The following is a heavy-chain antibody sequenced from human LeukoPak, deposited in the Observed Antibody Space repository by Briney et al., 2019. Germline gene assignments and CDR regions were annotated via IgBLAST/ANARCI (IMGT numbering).Heavy chain of an antibody. D-gene: IGHD4-17*01. CDR1: GGSISSSSYY. V-gene: IGHV4-39*01. CDR3: ARLDGDHNWFDP. Sequence: SETLSLTCTVSGGSISSSSYYWGWIRHPPGKGLEWIGSIYYSGSTYYNPSLKSRVTISVDTSKNQFSLKLSSVTAADTAVYYCARLDGDHNWFDPWGQGTLVTVSS. CDR2: IYYSGST. J-gene: IGHJ5*02.